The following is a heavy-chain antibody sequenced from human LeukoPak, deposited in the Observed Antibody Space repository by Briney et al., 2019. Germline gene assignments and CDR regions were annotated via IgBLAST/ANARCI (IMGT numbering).Heavy chain of an antibody. D-gene: IGHD3-3*01. CDR3: ARGRPVYDFWSGYYGPDFDY. J-gene: IGHJ4*02. CDR1: GGSFSGYY. Sequence: PSETLSLTCAVYGGSFSGYYWSWIRRPPGKGLEWIGEINHSGSTNYNPSLKSRVTISVDTSKNQFSLKLSSVTAADTAVYYCARGRPVYDFWSGYYGPDFDYWGQGTLVTVSS. CDR2: INHSGST. V-gene: IGHV4-34*01.